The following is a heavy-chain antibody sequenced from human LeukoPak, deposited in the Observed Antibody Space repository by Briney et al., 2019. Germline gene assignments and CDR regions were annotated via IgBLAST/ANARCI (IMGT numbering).Heavy chain of an antibody. V-gene: IGHV4-59*08. D-gene: IGHD4-17*01. CDR2: SHYSKTT. Sequence: SETLSLTCTVSDGSITDYYWSWIRQPPGKGLEWIAYSHYSKTTTYHPSLRSRATVSVDASKNQFSLKLSSVTAADTAVYYCARHAGNPYGDFFDYWGQGTLVTVSS. J-gene: IGHJ4*02. CDR3: ARHAGNPYGDFFDY. CDR1: DGSITDYY.